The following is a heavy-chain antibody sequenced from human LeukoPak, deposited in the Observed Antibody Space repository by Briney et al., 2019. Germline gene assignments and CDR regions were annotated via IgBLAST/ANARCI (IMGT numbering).Heavy chain of an antibody. D-gene: IGHD4-11*01. CDR1: GYTFTGYY. CDR3: ARDRAPRVTRTMDV. V-gene: IGHV1-2*02. J-gene: IGHJ6*03. Sequence: GASVKVSCKASGYTFTGYYIHWVRQAPGQGLEWMGWINPNTGGTKYAQEFQGRVAMTRDTSISTAYMELSRPRSDDTAVYYCARDRAPRVTRTMDVWGKGTTVTVSS. CDR2: INPNTGGT.